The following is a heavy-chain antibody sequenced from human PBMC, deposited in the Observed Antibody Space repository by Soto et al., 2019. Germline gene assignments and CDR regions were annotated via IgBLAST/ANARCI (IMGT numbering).Heavy chain of an antibody. J-gene: IGHJ5*01. D-gene: IGHD2-15*01. CDR1: GYTFANYD. CDR3: ARWYGSEANGLDA. Sequence: QVQLVQSGAEVKKPGASVKVSCKASGYTFANYDIHWVRQATGQGREWLGWMNTDSGNTVYAQSLLGRVTMTRETITSTAYLEVTSLAFDATAVYYCARWYGSEANGLDAWGQGTRVTVSS. V-gene: IGHV1-8*01. CDR2: MNTDSGNT.